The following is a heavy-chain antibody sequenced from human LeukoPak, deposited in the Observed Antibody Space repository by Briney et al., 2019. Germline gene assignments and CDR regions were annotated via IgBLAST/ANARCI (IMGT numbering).Heavy chain of an antibody. J-gene: IGHJ4*02. CDR3: ARGWPYGDYAFYY. V-gene: IGHV1-69*05. CDR1: GGTFSSYA. Sequence: SVKVSCKASGGTFSSYAISWVRQAPGQGLEWMGRIIPIFGTANYAQKFQGRVTITTDESTSTAYMELSSLRSEDTAVYYCARGWPYGDYAFYYWGQGTLVTVSS. D-gene: IGHD4-17*01. CDR2: IIPIFGTA.